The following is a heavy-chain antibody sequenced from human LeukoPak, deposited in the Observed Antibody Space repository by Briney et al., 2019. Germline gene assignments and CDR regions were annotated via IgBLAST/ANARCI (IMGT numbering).Heavy chain of an antibody. J-gene: IGHJ5*02. CDR1: GGSFSGYY. CDR2: INHSGST. CDR3: ARRKPPDGLLWFGELMGFDP. V-gene: IGHV4-34*01. Sequence: SETLSLTCAVYGGSFSGYYWSWIRQPPGKGLEWIGEINHSGSTNYNPSLKSRVTISVDTSKNQFSLKLSSVTAADTAVYYRARRKPPDGLLWFGELMGFDPWGQGTLVTVSS. D-gene: IGHD3-10*01.